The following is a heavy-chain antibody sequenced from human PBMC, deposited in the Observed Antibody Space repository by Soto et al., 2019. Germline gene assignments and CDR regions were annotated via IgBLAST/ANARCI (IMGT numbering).Heavy chain of an antibody. D-gene: IGHD6-6*01. J-gene: IGHJ6*02. CDR3: ASGSSSYSDYGMHF. CDR1: GGSISRGGYS. CDR2: IYDSGST. V-gene: IGHV4-30-2*01. Sequence: SETLSLTCAVSGGSISRGGYSWTWIRQPPGKALEWIGNIYDSGSTSYNPSLKSRVTMSVDTSKNQFSLRLTSVTAADTAVYFCASGSSSYSDYGMHFSGQGNKVTVAS.